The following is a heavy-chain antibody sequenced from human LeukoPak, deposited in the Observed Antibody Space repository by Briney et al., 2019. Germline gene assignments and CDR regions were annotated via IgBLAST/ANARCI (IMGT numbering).Heavy chain of an antibody. V-gene: IGHV3-74*01. D-gene: IGHD3-10*01. Sequence: AGGSLRLSCAASGFIFSNYWMHWVRQAPGKGLVWVSRIRSDGTSTTYADSVKGRFTISRDNAKNSLYLQMNSLRDEDTAVFYCARVRVGYYFDYWGQGTLVTVSS. CDR3: ARVRVGYYFDY. J-gene: IGHJ4*02. CDR2: IRSDGTST. CDR1: GFIFSNYW.